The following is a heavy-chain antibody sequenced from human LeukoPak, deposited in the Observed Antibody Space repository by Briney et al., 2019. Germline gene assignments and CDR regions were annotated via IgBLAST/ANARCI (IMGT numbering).Heavy chain of an antibody. CDR1: GYTFPSYD. D-gene: IGHD6-19*01. CDR2: MNPNSGNT. V-gene: IGHV1-8*03. J-gene: IGHJ3*02. Sequence: ASVKVSCKASGYTFPSYDINWVRQATGQGLEWMGWMNPNSGNTGYAQKFQGRVAITRNTSISTAYMELSSLGSEDTAVYYCARAWLDAFDIWGQGTMVTVSS. CDR3: ARAWLDAFDI.